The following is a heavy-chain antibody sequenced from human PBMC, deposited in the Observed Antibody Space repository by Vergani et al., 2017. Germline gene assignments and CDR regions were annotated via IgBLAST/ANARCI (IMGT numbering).Heavy chain of an antibody. V-gene: IGHV4-59*02. Sequence: QAQLQESGPGLVKPSETLSLTCHVFGFSVTDYNCNWIRQAPGKGLEWIGSLSTTGGATHASHHPSLKSRVSISVDTSKRQFSLRLTSVTAADAAIYYCAGDTHSWERADRWGQGLLVSVTS. D-gene: IGHD6-13*01. CDR1: GFSVTDYN. CDR2: LSTTGGA. J-gene: IGHJ5*02. CDR3: AGDTHSWERADR.